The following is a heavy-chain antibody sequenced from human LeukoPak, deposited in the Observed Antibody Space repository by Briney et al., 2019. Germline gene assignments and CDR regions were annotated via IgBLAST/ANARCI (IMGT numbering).Heavy chain of an antibody. CDR3: ARDTLGEGEDANYAVYYFDY. V-gene: IGHV3-7*01. J-gene: IGHJ4*02. Sequence: GGSLRLSCVASGFTFSTYWMSWVRQAPGKGLEWVANIKQDGNEKYYVDSVKGRFTISRDNAKNSLDLQMNSLRAEDTAIYYCARDTLGEGEDANYAVYYFDYWGQGTLVTVSS. CDR1: GFTFSTYW. CDR2: IKQDGNEK. D-gene: IGHD4/OR15-4a*01.